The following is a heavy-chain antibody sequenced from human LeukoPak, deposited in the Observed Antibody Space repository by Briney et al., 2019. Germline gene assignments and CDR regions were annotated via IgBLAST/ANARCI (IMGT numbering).Heavy chain of an antibody. CDR2: INWNGGST. CDR1: GFTFDDYG. J-gene: IGHJ6*03. CDR3: ARSRYIAAAGTPLDYYYMDV. Sequence: PGGSLRRSCAASGFTFDDYGMSWVRQAPGKGLEWVSGINWNGGSTGYADSVKGRFTISRDNAKNPLYLQMNSLRAEDTALYYCARSRYIAAAGTPLDYYYMDVWGKGTTVTVSS. D-gene: IGHD6-13*01. V-gene: IGHV3-20*04.